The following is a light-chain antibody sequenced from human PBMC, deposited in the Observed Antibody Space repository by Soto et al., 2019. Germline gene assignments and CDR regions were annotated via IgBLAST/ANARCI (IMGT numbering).Light chain of an antibody. J-gene: IGKJ4*01. CDR1: QSILSSSNNKNY. V-gene: IGKV4-1*01. CDR2: WAS. CDR3: QQYYSTTPT. Sequence: DIVMTQSPDSLTVSLGERATINCKSSQSILSSSNNKNYLVWYQQKPGQPPKVLINWASTREAAVPDRFSGSGSGADFTLTISSLQAEDVAVDYCQQYYSTTPTVVGGTKLEIK.